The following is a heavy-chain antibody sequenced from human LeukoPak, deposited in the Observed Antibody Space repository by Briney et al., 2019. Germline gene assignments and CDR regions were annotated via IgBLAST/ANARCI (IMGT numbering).Heavy chain of an antibody. Sequence: SETLSPTCTVSAGSMTSNPYYWGWIRQPPGNGLEGVGRIDYGGNLFCNPSHKSRATISADTSKNLFTLRLDSVTAADTALYDCATQLDSTGYNTVFIDSWGPGSLVTVSS. CDR2: IDYGGNL. V-gene: IGHV4-39*01. CDR1: AGSMTSNPYY. D-gene: IGHD3/OR15-3a*01. CDR3: ATQLDSTGYNTVFIDS. J-gene: IGHJ4*01.